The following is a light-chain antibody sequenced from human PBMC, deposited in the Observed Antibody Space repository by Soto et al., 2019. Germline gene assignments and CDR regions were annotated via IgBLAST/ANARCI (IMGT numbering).Light chain of an antibody. J-gene: IGLJ1*01. CDR1: SSDVGDYNY. CDR3: SSYASSSSLDV. V-gene: IGLV2-14*03. Sequence: QSALTQPASVSGSPGQSITISCTGTSSDVGDYNYVSWFQQHPGKSPKLMIYDVSSRPSVISNRFSGSKSGNTASLTISGLQAEDEADYYCSSYASSSSLDVFGSGTKLTVL. CDR2: DVS.